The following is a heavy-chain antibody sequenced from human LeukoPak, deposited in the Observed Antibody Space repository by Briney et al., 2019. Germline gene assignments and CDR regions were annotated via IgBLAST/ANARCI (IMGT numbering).Heavy chain of an antibody. CDR1: GGSFSGYY. CDR2: INHSGST. D-gene: IGHD3-3*01. V-gene: IGHV4-34*01. CDR3: ARPHSTFFDQDAAYYFDY. J-gene: IGHJ4*02. Sequence: SETLSLTCAVYGGSFSGYYWSWIRQPPGKGLEWIGEINHSGSTNYNPSLKSRVTISVDTSKNQFSLKLSSVTAADTAVYYCARPHSTFFDQDAAYYFDYWGQGTLVTVSS.